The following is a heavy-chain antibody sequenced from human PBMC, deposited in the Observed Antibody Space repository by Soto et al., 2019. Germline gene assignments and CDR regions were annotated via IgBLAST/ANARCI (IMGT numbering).Heavy chain of an antibody. V-gene: IGHV3-30-3*01. CDR1: GFTFSSYE. CDR2: ISYDGTNE. Sequence: VQLVESGGGLVQPGGSLRLSCAASGFTFSSYEMNWVRQAPGKGLEWVALISYDGTNEYYADSVKGRFTISRDNSKSTLYLQMNSLRTDDTALYYCARDPRETTYYLDYWGQGTLVTVSS. D-gene: IGHD1-1*01. J-gene: IGHJ4*02. CDR3: ARDPRETTYYLDY.